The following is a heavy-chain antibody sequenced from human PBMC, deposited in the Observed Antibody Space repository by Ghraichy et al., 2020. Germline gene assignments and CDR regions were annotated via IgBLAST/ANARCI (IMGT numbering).Heavy chain of an antibody. Sequence: GGSLRLSCAASGFTVSSNYMSWVRQAPGKGLEWVSVIYSGGSTYYADSVKGRFTISRDNSRNTLYLQMNSLIGEDTAVYYCARGVPRVSGFDIWGQGTMVTVSS. CDR1: GFTVSSNY. V-gene: IGHV3-66*01. D-gene: IGHD5/OR15-5a*01. CDR2: IYSGGST. CDR3: ARGVPRVSGFDI. J-gene: IGHJ3*02.